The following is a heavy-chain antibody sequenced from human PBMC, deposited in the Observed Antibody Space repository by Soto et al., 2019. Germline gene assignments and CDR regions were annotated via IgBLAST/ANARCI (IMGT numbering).Heavy chain of an antibody. CDR2: IYSGGST. D-gene: IGHD2-15*01. J-gene: IGHJ4*02. Sequence: PGGSLRLSCAASGFTVSSNYMSWVRQAPGKGLEWVSVIYSGGSTYYADSVKGRFTISRDNSKNTLYLQMNSPRAEDTAVYYCAVRYCSGGSCFDYWGQGTLVTSPQ. CDR3: AVRYCSGGSCFDY. CDR1: GFTVSSNY. V-gene: IGHV3-53*01.